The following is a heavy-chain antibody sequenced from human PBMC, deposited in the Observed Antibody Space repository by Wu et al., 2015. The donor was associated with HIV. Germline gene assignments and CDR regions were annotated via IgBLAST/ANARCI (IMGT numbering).Heavy chain of an antibody. CDR1: RGAFSNYA. Sequence: QVQMVQSGADVKKPGSSVKVSCKASRGAFSNYAISWVRQAPGQGLEWMGRIIPIFGKVIYAQNFQGRVTLTADESTSTIYMELSSLKSEDTAVYYCARDQWGYTYGPMSDSWGQGTLVIVSS. CDR2: IIPIFGKV. J-gene: IGHJ4*02. V-gene: IGHV1-69*13. CDR3: ARDQWGYTYGPMSDS. D-gene: IGHD5-18*01.